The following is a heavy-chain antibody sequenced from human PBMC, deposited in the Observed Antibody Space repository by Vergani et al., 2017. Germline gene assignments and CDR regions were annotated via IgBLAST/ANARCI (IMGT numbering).Heavy chain of an antibody. CDR2: IYDSRNN. Sequence: QLLLQESGPRLVKPSETLSLTCSLSGMSISNNNYYWGWIRQPPGKGLEWIGSIYDSRNNNYSPSLKSRVSISVDTSKNQFSLNLTSVTAADTAVYYCARHLRQLARNDVFDIWGHGTLVTVSS. CDR3: ARHLRQLARNDVFDI. CDR1: GMSISNNNYY. D-gene: IGHD6-6*01. V-gene: IGHV4-39*01. J-gene: IGHJ3*02.